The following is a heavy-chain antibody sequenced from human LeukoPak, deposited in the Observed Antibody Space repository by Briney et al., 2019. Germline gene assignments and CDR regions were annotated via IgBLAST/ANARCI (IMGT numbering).Heavy chain of an antibody. CDR1: GITLSNYG. J-gene: IGHJ6*02. CDR3: ATYTHWVAGDV. CDR2: ISGSGGGT. Sequence: GGSLRLSCAVSGITLSNYGMSWVRQAPGKGLEWVAGISGSGGGTKYADSVKGRFTISRDNARNSLYLQMGSLRAEDTAVYYCATYTHWVAGDVWGQGTTVTVSS. D-gene: IGHD3-16*01. V-gene: IGHV3-23*01.